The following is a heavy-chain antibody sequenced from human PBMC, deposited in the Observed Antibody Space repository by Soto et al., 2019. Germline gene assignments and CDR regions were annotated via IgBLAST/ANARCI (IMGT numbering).Heavy chain of an antibody. V-gene: IGHV4-39*01. Sequence: QLQLQESGPGLVKPSETLSLTCTVSGGSISSSSYYWGWVRKPPGNGLEWIGSIYYSGSIYYNPSLKSRVTISADTSKNQFSLKMSSVTAADTAVYSCARRLTTIPYTYWYFDLWGRGTLVTVSS. D-gene: IGHD4-17*01. CDR2: IYYSGSI. CDR1: GGSISSSSYY. J-gene: IGHJ2*01. CDR3: ARRLTTIPYTYWYFDL.